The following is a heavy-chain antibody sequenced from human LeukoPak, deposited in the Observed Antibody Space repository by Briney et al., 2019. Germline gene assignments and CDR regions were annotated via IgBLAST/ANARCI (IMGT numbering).Heavy chain of an antibody. CDR3: ARNEGYYYYYYMDV. D-gene: IGHD1-1*01. Sequence: GASVKVSCKASGYTYTSYAMHWVRQAPGQRLEWLGWINAGNGNTKYSQKFQGRVTITRDTSASTAYMELSSLRSEDTAVYYCARNEGYYYYYYMDVWGKGTTVTVSS. J-gene: IGHJ6*03. CDR2: INAGNGNT. V-gene: IGHV1-3*01. CDR1: GYTYTSYA.